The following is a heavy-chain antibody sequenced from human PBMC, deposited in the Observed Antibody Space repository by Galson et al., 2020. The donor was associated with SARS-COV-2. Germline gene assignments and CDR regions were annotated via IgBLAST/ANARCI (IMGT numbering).Heavy chain of an antibody. J-gene: IGHJ6*02. CDR2: ISGSGDRT. Sequence: GGSLSLSCAASGFMFRSYSLSWVRQAPGKGLEWVSGISGSGDRTNYADSVKGRFTISRDNSKNTLYLQMNSLRAEDTAIYYCATPRGYYYSFGMDVWGQGTPVTVSS. CDR1: GFMFRSYS. CDR3: ATPRGYYYSFGMDV. V-gene: IGHV3-23*01.